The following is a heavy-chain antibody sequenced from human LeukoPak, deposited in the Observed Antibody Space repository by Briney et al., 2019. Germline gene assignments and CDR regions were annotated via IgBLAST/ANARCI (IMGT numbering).Heavy chain of an antibody. Sequence: ASVKVSSMASGYTFTSYYMHWVRQAPGQGLEWMGIINPSGGSTSYAQKFQGRVTMTRDMSTSTVYMELSSLRSEDTAVYYCARTPPVTTVFDYWGQGTLVTVSS. CDR3: ARTPPVTTVFDY. CDR2: INPSGGST. V-gene: IGHV1-46*01. D-gene: IGHD4-17*01. CDR1: GYTFTSYY. J-gene: IGHJ4*02.